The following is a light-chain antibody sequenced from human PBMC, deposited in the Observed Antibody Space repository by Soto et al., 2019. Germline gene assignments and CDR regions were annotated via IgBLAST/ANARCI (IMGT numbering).Light chain of an antibody. V-gene: IGKV3-11*01. Sequence: PSTAFSSSRGRATLSCRASQSVNNFLAWYQQKPGQAPRLLIFDASYRATGIPGRFSGSGSGTDFTLTISSLEPEDFAVYYCQQRRSCPATFGPGTKVDN. CDR3: QQRRSCPAT. J-gene: IGKJ3*01. CDR2: DAS. CDR1: QSVNNF.